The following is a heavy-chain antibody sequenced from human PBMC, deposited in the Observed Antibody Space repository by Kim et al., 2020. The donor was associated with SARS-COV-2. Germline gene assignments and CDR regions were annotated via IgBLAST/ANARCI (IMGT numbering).Heavy chain of an antibody. J-gene: IGHJ5*02. D-gene: IGHD3-10*01. CDR1: GFTFSSYG. CDR2: ISYDGSNK. Sequence: GGSLRLSCAASGFTFSSYGTHWVRQAPGKGLEWVAVISYDGSNKYYADSVKGRFTISRDNSKNTLYLQMNSLRAEDTAVYYCAKDPAYQMVRGVIIWFDPWGQGTLVTVSS. V-gene: IGHV3-30*18. CDR3: AKDPAYQMVRGVIIWFDP.